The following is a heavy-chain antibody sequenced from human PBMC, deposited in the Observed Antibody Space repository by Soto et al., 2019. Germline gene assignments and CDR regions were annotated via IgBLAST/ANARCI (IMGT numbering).Heavy chain of an antibody. J-gene: IGHJ4*02. Sequence: QVQPGQSGTEVKEPGASVKVSCKASGYNFANSSIHWVRQAPGQRLEWMGWINAANGNTKYSQRFQGRLTISRDTSASTAVVELSGLRYEDTAVYYCARDNNWADYWGQGTLVTVSS. CDR1: GYNFANSS. V-gene: IGHV1-3*01. CDR3: ARDNNWADY. CDR2: INAANGNT. D-gene: IGHD1-1*01.